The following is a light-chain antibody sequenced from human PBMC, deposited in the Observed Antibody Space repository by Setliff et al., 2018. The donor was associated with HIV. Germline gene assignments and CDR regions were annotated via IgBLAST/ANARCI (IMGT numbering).Light chain of an antibody. J-gene: IGLJ1*01. CDR1: SGDVGRYNL. CDR2: QAS. CDR3: CSNTGSNTYV. Sequence: QSALAQPASVSGSPGQSITISCTGTSGDVGRYNLVSWYQQQPGKPPKLMIYQASKRPSGVSNRFSGSKSGNTAALTIYGLQAEDEADYYCCSNTGSNTYVFGTGTKVT. V-gene: IGLV2-23*01.